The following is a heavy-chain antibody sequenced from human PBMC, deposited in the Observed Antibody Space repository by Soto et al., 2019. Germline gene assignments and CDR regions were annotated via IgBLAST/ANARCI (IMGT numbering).Heavy chain of an antibody. CDR1: GGSISSGDYY. CDR2: IYYSGST. V-gene: IGHV4-30-4*01. CDR3: ASHDYAHYGMDV. Sequence: QVPLQESGPGLVKPSQTLSLTCPVSGGSISSGDYYWSWIRQPPGKGLGWIGYIYYSGSTYYNPSLKSRVSISVDTSKNQFSLKLSSVTAADTAVYYCASHDYAHYGMDVWGQGTTVTVSS. D-gene: IGHD3-16*01. J-gene: IGHJ6*02.